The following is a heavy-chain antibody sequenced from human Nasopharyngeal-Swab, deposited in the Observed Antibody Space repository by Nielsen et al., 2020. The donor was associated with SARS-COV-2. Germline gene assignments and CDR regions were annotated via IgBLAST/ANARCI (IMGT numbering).Heavy chain of an antibody. V-gene: IGHV5-10-1*01. J-gene: IGHJ5*02. CDR3: ARLGVYCSGGSCYGWFDP. CDR1: GYSFTSYW. D-gene: IGHD2-15*01. Sequence: GESLKISCKGSGYSFTSYWISWVRQMPGKGLEWMGRIDPSDSYTNYSPSFQGHVTISADKSISTAYLPWSSLKASDTAMYYCARLGVYCSGGSCYGWFDPWGQGTLVTVSS. CDR2: IDPSDSYT.